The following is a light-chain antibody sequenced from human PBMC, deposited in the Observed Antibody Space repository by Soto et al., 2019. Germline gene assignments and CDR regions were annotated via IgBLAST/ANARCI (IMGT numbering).Light chain of an antibody. CDR2: EAS. Sequence: DIQMTQSPSTLSASVGDRVTITCRASQSIKSWLAWYQQKPGKAPKLLIYEASSLESGVPSRFGGSGSGTEFTLTISSRQPDDFATYYCQQYNTYSWTCGQGTKVEIK. J-gene: IGKJ1*01. CDR3: QQYNTYSWT. CDR1: QSIKSW. V-gene: IGKV1-5*03.